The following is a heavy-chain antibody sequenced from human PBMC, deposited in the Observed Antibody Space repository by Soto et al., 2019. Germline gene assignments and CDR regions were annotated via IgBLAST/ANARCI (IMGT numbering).Heavy chain of an antibody. CDR1: GFTFSSYG. CDR3: ANLVWGSYRWGAFDI. Sequence: GGSLRLSCAASGFTFSSYGMHWVRQAPGKGLEWVAVISYDGSNKYYADSVKGRFTISRDNSKNTLYLQMNSLRAEDTAVYYCANLVWGSYRWGAFDIWGQGTMVTVSS. V-gene: IGHV3-30*18. CDR2: ISYDGSNK. J-gene: IGHJ3*02. D-gene: IGHD3-16*02.